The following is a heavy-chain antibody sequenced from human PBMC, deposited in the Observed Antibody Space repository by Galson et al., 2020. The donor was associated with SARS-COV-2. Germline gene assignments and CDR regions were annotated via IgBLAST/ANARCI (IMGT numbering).Heavy chain of an antibody. V-gene: IGHV5-51*01. CDR2: IYPGDSDT. CDR3: ARPPSYCSSTSCGFDY. CDR1: GYSFTSYW. D-gene: IGHD2-2*01. J-gene: IGHJ4*02. Sequence: GESLKISCKGSGYSFTSYWIGWVRQMPGKGLEWMGIIYPGDSDTRYSPSFQGQVTISADKSISTAYLQWSSLKASDTAMYYCARPPSYCSSTSCGFDYWGQGTLVTVSS.